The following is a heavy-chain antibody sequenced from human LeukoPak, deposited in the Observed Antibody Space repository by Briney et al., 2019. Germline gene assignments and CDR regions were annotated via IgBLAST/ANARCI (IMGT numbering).Heavy chain of an antibody. Sequence: GSSVKVSCKASGVTFSSNAISWVRQAPGQGLEWMGGINPIFGTPNYAQKFQGRLTITADESTRTAYMELSSLRSEDTAVYYCARRPSIAVAGAFDPWGQGTLVTVSS. CDR3: ARRPSIAVAGAFDP. J-gene: IGHJ5*02. D-gene: IGHD6-19*01. CDR1: GVTFSSNA. V-gene: IGHV1-69*01. CDR2: INPIFGTP.